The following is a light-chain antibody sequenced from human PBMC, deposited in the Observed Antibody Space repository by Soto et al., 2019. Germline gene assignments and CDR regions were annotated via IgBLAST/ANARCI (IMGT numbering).Light chain of an antibody. CDR2: EVS. J-gene: IGLJ1*01. CDR3: SSYTSSSTLYV. Sequence: QSVLPQPASVSGSPGQSITISCTGTSSDVGGYNYVSWYQQHPGKAPKLMIYEVSNRPSGVSNRFSGSKSGNTASLTISGLQAEDEADSYCSSYTSSSTLYVFGTGTKVTV. V-gene: IGLV2-14*01. CDR1: SSDVGGYNY.